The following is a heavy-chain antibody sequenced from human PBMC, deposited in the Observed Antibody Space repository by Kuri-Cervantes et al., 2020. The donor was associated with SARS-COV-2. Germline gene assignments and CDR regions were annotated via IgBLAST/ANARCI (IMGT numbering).Heavy chain of an antibody. CDR3: ARDGWGSSFDY. V-gene: IGHV4-39*02. D-gene: IGHD7-27*01. Sequence: SETLSLTCTVSGGSISSSSYYWGWIRQPPGKGLEWIGSIYYSGSTYYNPSLKSRVTISVDTSKNQFSLKLSSVTAADTAVYYCARDGWGSSFDYWGQGTLVTVSS. CDR2: IYYSGST. J-gene: IGHJ4*02. CDR1: GGSISSSSYY.